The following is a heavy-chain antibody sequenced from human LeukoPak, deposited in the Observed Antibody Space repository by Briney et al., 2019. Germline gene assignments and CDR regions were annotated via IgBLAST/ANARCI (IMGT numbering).Heavy chain of an antibody. J-gene: IGHJ5*02. Sequence: SEPLSLTCAVYGGSFSGYYWSWIRQPPGKALEWIGEINHSGSTNYNPSLKSRVTISVDTSKNQFSLKLSSVTAAGTAVYYCASYCSSTSCYPANWFDPWGQGTLVTVSS. CDR3: ASYCSSTSCYPANWFDP. CDR2: INHSGST. V-gene: IGHV4-34*01. D-gene: IGHD2-2*01. CDR1: GGSFSGYY.